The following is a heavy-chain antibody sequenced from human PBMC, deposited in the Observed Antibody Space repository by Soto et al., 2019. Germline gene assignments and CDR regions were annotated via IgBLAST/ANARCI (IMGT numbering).Heavy chain of an antibody. Sequence: QGQLVQSGGEVKKPGASVKVSCKASGYTFSRYGISWVRQAPGQGLEWMGWISGYNGDTNYAQKFQGRVTMTIDTSTTTAYMELRSLTSDDTAVYYCAPNGQPPYYYYGLDAWGQGTTVTVSS. CDR3: APNGQPPYYYYGLDA. CDR1: GYTFSRYG. J-gene: IGHJ6*02. V-gene: IGHV1-18*01. D-gene: IGHD2-8*01. CDR2: ISGYNGDT.